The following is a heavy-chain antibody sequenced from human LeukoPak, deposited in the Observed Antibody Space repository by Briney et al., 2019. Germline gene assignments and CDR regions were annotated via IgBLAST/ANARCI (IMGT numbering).Heavy chain of an antibody. J-gene: IGHJ6*02. V-gene: IGHV3-48*03. CDR2: ISSSGSAR. CDR3: AKGNRDSSGFYYYYGMDV. Sequence: PGGSLRLSCAASGFTFSSYSMTWVRQAPGKGLEWISYISSSGSARYYADSVKGRFTISRDNANDALLLQMNSLRAEDTAFYYCAKGNRDSSGFYYYYGMDVWGQGTTVTVSS. D-gene: IGHD3-22*01. CDR1: GFTFSSYS.